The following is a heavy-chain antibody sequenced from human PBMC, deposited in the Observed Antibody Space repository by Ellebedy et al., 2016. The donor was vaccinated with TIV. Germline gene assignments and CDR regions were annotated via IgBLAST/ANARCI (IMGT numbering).Heavy chain of an antibody. J-gene: IGHJ2*01. CDR2: INTNTGNP. CDR1: GYTFTSYA. CDR3: ARGAAAGFFWYFDL. V-gene: IGHV7-4-1*02. Sequence: AASVKVSCKASGYTFTSYAMNWVRQAPGQGLEWMGWINTNTGNPTYAQGFTGRFVFSLDTSVSTAYLQISSPKAEDTAVYYCARGAAAGFFWYFDLWGRGTLVTVSS. D-gene: IGHD6-13*01.